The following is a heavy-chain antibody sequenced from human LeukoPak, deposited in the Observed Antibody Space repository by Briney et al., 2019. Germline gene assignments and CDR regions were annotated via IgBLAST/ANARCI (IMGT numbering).Heavy chain of an antibody. CDR1: GGTFSSYA. J-gene: IGHJ4*02. V-gene: IGHV1-69*13. D-gene: IGHD3-22*01. CDR2: IIPIFGTA. Sequence: SVKVSCKASGGTFSSYAISWARQAPGQGLEWMGGIIPIFGTANYAQKFQGRVTITADESTSTAYMELSSLRSEDTAVYYCARGRSHMGDYYDSSGPSGYFDYWGQGTLVTVSS. CDR3: ARGRSHMGDYYDSSGPSGYFDY.